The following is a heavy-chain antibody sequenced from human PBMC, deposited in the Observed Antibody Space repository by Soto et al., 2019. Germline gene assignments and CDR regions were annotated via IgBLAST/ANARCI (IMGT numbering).Heavy chain of an antibody. D-gene: IGHD3-22*01. J-gene: IGHJ6*02. V-gene: IGHV1-2*04. CDR3: AVGKPPVLLWRDTSGYPTQGMDV. CDR2: INPNSGGT. Sequence: ASVKVSCKASGYTFTGYYMHGVRQAPGRGLEWMGWINPNSGGTNYAQKFQGWVTMTRDTSISTAYMELSRLRSDATAVYYCAVGKPPVLLWRDTSGYPTQGMDVSGQRTTVTVCS. CDR1: GYTFTGYY.